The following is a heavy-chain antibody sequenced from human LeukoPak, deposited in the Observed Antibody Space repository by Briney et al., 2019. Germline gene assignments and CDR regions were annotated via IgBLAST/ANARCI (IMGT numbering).Heavy chain of an antibody. CDR1: GFTFSSYE. J-gene: IGHJ4*02. D-gene: IGHD3-16*02. V-gene: IGHV3-48*03. CDR2: ISSSGSTI. Sequence: GGSLRLSCAASGFTFSSYEMNWVRQAPGKWLEWVSYISSSGSTIYYADSVKGRFTISRDNAKNSLYLQMNSLRAEDTAVYYCAGGRGDYVWGSYRYGEFDYWGQGTLVTVSS. CDR3: AGGRGDYVWGSYRYGEFDY.